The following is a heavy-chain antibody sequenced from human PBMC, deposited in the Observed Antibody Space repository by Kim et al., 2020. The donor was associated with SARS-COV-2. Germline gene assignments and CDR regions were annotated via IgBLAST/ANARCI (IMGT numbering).Heavy chain of an antibody. V-gene: IGHV3-33*01. CDR3: ARDRLGYCERSGSPHY. CDR1: GFTFSSYG. D-gene: IGHD3-22*01. Sequence: GGSLRLSCAASGFTFSSYGMHWVRQAPGKGLEWVAVIWYDGTNKYYADSVKGRFTISRDNSKNTLYLQMNSLRAEDTAVYYCARDRLGYCERSGSPHYWGQGTLVTVSS. CDR2: IWYDGTNK. J-gene: IGHJ4*02.